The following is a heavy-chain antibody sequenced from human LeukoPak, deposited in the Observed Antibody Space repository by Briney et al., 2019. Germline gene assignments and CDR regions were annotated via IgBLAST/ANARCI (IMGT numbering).Heavy chain of an antibody. D-gene: IGHD4-17*01. Sequence: SETLSLTCTVSGGSISSSSYYWGWIRQPPGKGLEWIGSIYYSGSTYYNPSLKSRVTISVDTSKNQFSLKLSSVTAADTAAYYCAGHHDYGDYDYYYYYMDVWGKGTTVTISS. CDR1: GGSISSSSYY. J-gene: IGHJ6*03. CDR3: AGHHDYGDYDYYYYYMDV. V-gene: IGHV4-39*01. CDR2: IYYSGST.